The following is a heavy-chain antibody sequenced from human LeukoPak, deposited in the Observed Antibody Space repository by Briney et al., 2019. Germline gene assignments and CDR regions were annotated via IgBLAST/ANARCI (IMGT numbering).Heavy chain of an antibody. CDR1: GYTFTSYA. J-gene: IGHJ4*02. Sequence: ASVKVSCKASGYTFTSYAMHWVRQAPGQRLEWMGWINAGNGNTKYSQKFQGRVTITRDTAASTAYMELSSVRSEDTAVYYCARDGPTTMIVVGGTSRFDYWGQGTLVTVSS. CDR2: INAGNGNT. CDR3: ARDGPTTMIVVGGTSRFDY. D-gene: IGHD3-22*01. V-gene: IGHV1-3*01.